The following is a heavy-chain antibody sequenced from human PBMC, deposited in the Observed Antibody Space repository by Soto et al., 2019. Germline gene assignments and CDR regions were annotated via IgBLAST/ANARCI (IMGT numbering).Heavy chain of an antibody. J-gene: IGHJ6*02. V-gene: IGHV3-15*01. CDR2: IKSRSDGGTI. CDR3: TTNFYSDHGMDV. D-gene: IGHD4-17*01. Sequence: GGSLRLSCVVSGFTVSKAWMNWVRQSPGKGLEWVGRIKSRSDGGTIDYAAPVKGRFTISRDDSKDTLWLQMNSLKTEDTAVYYCTTNFYSDHGMDVWGQGTTVTVSS. CDR1: GFTVSKAW.